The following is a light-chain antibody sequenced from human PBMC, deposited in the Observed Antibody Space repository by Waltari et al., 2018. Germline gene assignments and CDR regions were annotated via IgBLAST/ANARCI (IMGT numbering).Light chain of an antibody. CDR2: EAS. Sequence: EIVLTQSPATLSLSPGERATLSCRARQSVSHYLTWFQQKPGQAPRLLIYEASRRATGIPTRFSGSGSATDFTLTISSLEPEDFAVYYCQQRSNWLFTFGPGTKVEIK. CDR1: QSVSHY. V-gene: IGKV3-11*01. CDR3: QQRSNWLFT. J-gene: IGKJ3*01.